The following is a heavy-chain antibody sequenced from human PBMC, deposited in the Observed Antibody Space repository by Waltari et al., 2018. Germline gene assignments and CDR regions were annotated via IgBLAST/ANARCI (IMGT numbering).Heavy chain of an antibody. J-gene: IGHJ4*02. CDR2: INHSGSP. V-gene: IGHV4-34*01. CDR1: GGSFSGFY. Sequence: QVQLQQWGAGLLKPSETLSLTCAVYGGSFSGFYWSWIRQPPGKGLEWIGEINHSGSPNYIPSLKSRVTISVDTSKNQFSLKLSSVTAADTAVYYCARWASIDCCFDYWGQGTLVTVSS. D-gene: IGHD2-21*01. CDR3: ARWASIDCCFDY.